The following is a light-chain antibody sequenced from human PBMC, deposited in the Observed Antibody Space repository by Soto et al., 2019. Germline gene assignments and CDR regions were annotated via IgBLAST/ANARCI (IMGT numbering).Light chain of an antibody. V-gene: IGKV1-39*01. CDR3: QQSYSTTRT. Sequence: DIQLTQSPTSLAASVGDRLTIACRASQTVDDYLNWYQQKPGKAPKLLIYAASNLQSGVSSRFSGSRSGTDFTLTINSLQPEDFATYYCQQSYSTTRTFGQGTKV. CDR1: QTVDDY. CDR2: AAS. J-gene: IGKJ1*01.